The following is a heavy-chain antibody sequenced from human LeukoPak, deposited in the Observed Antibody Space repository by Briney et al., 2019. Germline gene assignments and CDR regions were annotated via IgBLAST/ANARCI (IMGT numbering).Heavy chain of an antibody. CDR2: IKQDVNEK. J-gene: IGHJ6*04. D-gene: IGHD3-10*02. CDR1: GFTFNSYW. V-gene: IGHV3-7*01. CDR3: AELGITMIGGV. Sequence: GGSLRLSCAASGFTFNSYWMSWVRQAPGKGLEWVANIKQDVNEKYYVDSVKGRFTISRDNAKNSLYLQMNSLRAEDKAVYYCAELGITMIGGVWGKGTTVTISS.